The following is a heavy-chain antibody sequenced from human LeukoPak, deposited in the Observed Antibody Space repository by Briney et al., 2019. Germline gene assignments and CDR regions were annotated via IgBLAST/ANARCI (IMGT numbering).Heavy chain of an antibody. J-gene: IGHJ2*01. CDR2: INSDGSST. CDR1: GFILSSYW. D-gene: IGHD6-19*01. Sequence: PGGSLRLSCAASGFILSSYWMHWVRQAPGKGLVWVSHINSDGSSTSYADSVKGRFTISRDNAKNTLYLQTNSLRAEDTAVYYCARGVAGTWYFDLWGRGTLVTVSS. V-gene: IGHV3-74*01. CDR3: ARGVAGTWYFDL.